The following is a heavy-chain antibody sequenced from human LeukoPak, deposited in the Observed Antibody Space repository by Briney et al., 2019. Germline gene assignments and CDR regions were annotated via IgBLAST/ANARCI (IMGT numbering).Heavy chain of an antibody. CDR1: EDTFTGYY. D-gene: IGHD2-2*01. J-gene: IGHJ6*02. V-gene: IGHV1-2*02. CDR3: ATDHCTRTNCYEDYYHGMDV. CDR2: VNPTNGVT. Sequence: SSVTVSCKASEDTFTGYYIHWVRQAPGQGLEWMGWVNPTNGVTEYAQEFQGRVTMTRDTSLSTAYMELSRLRSDDTAVYYCATDHCTRTNCYEDYYHGMDVWGQGTTVTVSS.